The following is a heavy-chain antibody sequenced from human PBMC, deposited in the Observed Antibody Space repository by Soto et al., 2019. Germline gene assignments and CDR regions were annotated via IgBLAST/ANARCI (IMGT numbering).Heavy chain of an antibody. D-gene: IGHD2-2*01. V-gene: IGHV1-46*01. CDR1: RVTNSCYA. J-gene: IGHJ6*02. CDR3: ARDYCMSTSCEGGV. Sequence: ASLKPSSKDSRVTNSCYAIRWLRQDNGQGLEWMGMINPSGGGTTYAQKFQGRVTMTRDTSTSTVYMELSSLRSEDTAVYYCARDYCMSTSCEGGVWGQGTTVTVSS. CDR2: INPSGGGT.